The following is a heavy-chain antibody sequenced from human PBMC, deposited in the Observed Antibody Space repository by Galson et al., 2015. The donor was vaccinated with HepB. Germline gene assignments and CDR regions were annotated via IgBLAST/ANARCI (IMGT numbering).Heavy chain of an antibody. CDR2: IIPIFGTA. CDR1: GYTFTSYA. V-gene: IGHV1-69*13. J-gene: IGHJ4*02. CDR3: AYDLPSPY. Sequence: SVKVSCKASGYTFTSYAMHWVRQAPGQGLEWMGGIIPIFGTANYAQKFQGRVTITADESTSTAYMELSSLRSEDTAVYYCAYDLPSPYWGQGTLVTVSS. D-gene: IGHD3-3*01.